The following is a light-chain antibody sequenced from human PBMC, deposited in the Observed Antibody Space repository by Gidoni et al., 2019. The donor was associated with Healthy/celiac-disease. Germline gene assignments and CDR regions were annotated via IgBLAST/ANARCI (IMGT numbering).Light chain of an antibody. J-gene: IGLJ3*02. V-gene: IGLV2-14*03. Sequence: QSALTQPAYGSGSPGQSITLSCTGTSSEVGGYNYVSWYQQHPGKAPKLMIYDVSNRPSGVSNRFSGSKSGNTASLTISGLQAEDEADYYCSSYTSSSTWVFGGGTKLTVL. CDR3: SSYTSSSTWV. CDR1: SSEVGGYNY. CDR2: DVS.